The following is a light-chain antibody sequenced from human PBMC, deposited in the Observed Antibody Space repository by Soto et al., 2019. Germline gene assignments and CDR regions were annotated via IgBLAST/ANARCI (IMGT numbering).Light chain of an antibody. CDR3: SSYTSRSTLDYV. CDR2: EVS. CDR1: SSDVGGYNY. Sequence: QSALTQPASVSGSPGQSITISCTGTSSDVGGYNYVSWYQQHPGKAPQLMIYEVSNRPSGVSNRFSGSKSGKTASLTISGLQAEDEADYYCSSYTSRSTLDYVFGSGTKLTVL. V-gene: IGLV2-14*01. J-gene: IGLJ1*01.